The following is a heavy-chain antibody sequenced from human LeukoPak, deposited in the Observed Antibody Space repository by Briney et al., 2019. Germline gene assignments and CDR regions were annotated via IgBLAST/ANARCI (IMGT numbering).Heavy chain of an antibody. D-gene: IGHD4-17*01. Sequence: SETLSLTCTVSNGPISIYYWSWVRQPAGKGLEWIGRISASGSTNYNPSLKSRVTMSVDTSKNQFSLNLTSVTAADTAVYYCAREITVTRPFDYWGQGTLVTVSS. J-gene: IGHJ4*02. CDR3: AREITVTRPFDY. V-gene: IGHV4-4*07. CDR1: NGPISIYY. CDR2: ISASGST.